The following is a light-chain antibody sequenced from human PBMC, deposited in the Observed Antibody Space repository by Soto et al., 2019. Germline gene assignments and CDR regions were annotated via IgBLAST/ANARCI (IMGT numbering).Light chain of an antibody. CDR2: KAS. V-gene: IGKV1-5*03. Sequence: DIQMTQSPSTLSASVGDRVTITCRAGQSISSWLAWYQQKPGKAPKLLIYKASSLESGVPSRFSGSGSGTEFTLTISSLQPDDFATYYCHQYNSYPYTFGQGTKLEI. J-gene: IGKJ2*01. CDR3: HQYNSYPYT. CDR1: QSISSW.